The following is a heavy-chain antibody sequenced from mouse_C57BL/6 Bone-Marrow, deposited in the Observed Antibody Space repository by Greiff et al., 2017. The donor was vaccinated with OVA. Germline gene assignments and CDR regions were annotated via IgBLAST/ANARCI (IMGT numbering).Heavy chain of an antibody. CDR3: VRHYVYWYFDV. CDR2: IRSKSNNYAT. Sequence: EVQVVESGGGLVQPKGSLKLSCAASGFSFNTYAMNWVRQAPGKGLEWVARIRSKSNNYATYYADSVKDRFTISRDDSESMLYLQMNNLKTEDTAMYYCVRHYVYWYFDVWGTGTTVTVSS. CDR1: GFSFNTYA. J-gene: IGHJ1*03. V-gene: IGHV10-1*01.